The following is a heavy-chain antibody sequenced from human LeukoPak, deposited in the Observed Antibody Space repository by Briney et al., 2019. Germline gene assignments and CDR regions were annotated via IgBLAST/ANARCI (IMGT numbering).Heavy chain of an antibody. V-gene: IGHV4-4*09. Sequence: SETLSLTCTVSGGSISSYYWSWIRQPPGKGLEWIGYINTSGSTDYNPSLKSRVTISVDTSKNQFSLKLSSVTAADTAVYYCARDPGIVATTPYFDYWGQGTLVTVSS. J-gene: IGHJ4*02. CDR1: GGSISSYY. CDR3: ARDPGIVATTPYFDY. CDR2: INTSGST. D-gene: IGHD5-12*01.